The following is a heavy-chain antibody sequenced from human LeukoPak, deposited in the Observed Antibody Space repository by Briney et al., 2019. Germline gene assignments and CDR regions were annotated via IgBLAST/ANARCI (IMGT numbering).Heavy chain of an antibody. CDR1: GGSISSYY. J-gene: IGHJ5*02. Sequence: SETLSLTCTVSGGSISSYYWSWIRQPPGKGLEWIGYIYYSGSTNYNPSLKGRVTISVDTSKNQFSLKLSSVTAADTAVYYCARYVDYYDSSGIPEGFDPWGQGTLDTVSS. CDR2: IYYSGST. V-gene: IGHV4-59*01. D-gene: IGHD3-22*01. CDR3: ARYVDYYDSSGIPEGFDP.